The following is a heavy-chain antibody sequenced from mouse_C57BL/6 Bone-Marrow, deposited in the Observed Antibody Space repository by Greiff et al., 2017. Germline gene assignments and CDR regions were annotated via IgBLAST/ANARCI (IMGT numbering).Heavy chain of an antibody. D-gene: IGHD2-13*01. J-gene: IGHJ3*01. CDR2: INPNNGGT. V-gene: IGHV1-18*01. CDR3: ARRDYSDYFAY. CDR1: GYTFTDYN. Sequence: VQLQQSGPELVKPGASVKISCKASGYTFTDYNMDWVKQSNGKSLEWIGDINPNNGGTIYNQKFKGKATLTVDKSSSTAYMELSSLTSEDTAVXYGARRDYSDYFAYWGQGTLVTVSA.